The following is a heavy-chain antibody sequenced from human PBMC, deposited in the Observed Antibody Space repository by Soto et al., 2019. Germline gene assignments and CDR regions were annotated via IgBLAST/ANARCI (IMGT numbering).Heavy chain of an antibody. V-gene: IGHV3-23*01. CDR1: GFTFSNYA. J-gene: IGHJ4*02. Sequence: GSLRLSCAASGFTFSNYAMGWVRQAPGKGLEWVSSISTSIDATYYADSVKGRFTISRDDSKNTLYLQMNSLRAEDTAVYYCAKDRTVAARNFDYWGQGTRVTVSS. CDR2: ISTSIDAT. CDR3: AKDRTVAARNFDY. D-gene: IGHD6-6*01.